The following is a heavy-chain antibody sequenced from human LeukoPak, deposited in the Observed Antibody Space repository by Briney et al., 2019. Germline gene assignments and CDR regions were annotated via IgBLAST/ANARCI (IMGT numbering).Heavy chain of an antibody. Sequence: SETLSLTCTVSGGSISSYYWSWIRQPPGKGLEWIGYIYYSGSTNYNPSLKSRVTISVDTSKNQFSLKQSSVTAADTAVYYCARDLNWETYWGQGTLVSVSS. J-gene: IGHJ4*02. CDR2: IYYSGST. CDR3: ARDLNWETY. D-gene: IGHD7-27*01. V-gene: IGHV4-59*01. CDR1: GGSISSYY.